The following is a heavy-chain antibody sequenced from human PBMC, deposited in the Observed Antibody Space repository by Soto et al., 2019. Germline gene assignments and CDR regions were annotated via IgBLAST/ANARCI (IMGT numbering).Heavy chain of an antibody. CDR1: GYTFINHA. Sequence: ASVKVSCKASGYTFINHAIHWVRQAPGQRLEWMGWINVDNGKKKYSPKFPTRVTITRDTSASTAYLEVSSLKYKGKALYYCATDGAIDFWSVFNWLDPCGHWTLVTVS. J-gene: IGHJ5*02. CDR2: INVDNGKK. D-gene: IGHD3-3*01. CDR3: ATDGAIDFWSVFNWLDP. V-gene: IGHV1-3*01.